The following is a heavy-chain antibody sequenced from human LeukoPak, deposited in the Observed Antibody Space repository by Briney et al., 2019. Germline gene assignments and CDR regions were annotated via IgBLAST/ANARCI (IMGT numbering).Heavy chain of an antibody. Sequence: GGSLRLSCAASGFTFSSYAMHWVRQAPGKGLEWVAVISCDGSNKYYADSVKGRFTISRDNSKNTLYLQMNSLRVEDTAIYYCARDPYNGAYSEGYYYYYMDVWGKGTTVTVSS. D-gene: IGHD1-1*01. CDR1: GFTFSSYA. V-gene: IGHV3-30*04. CDR3: ARDPYNGAYSEGYYYYYMDV. CDR2: ISCDGSNK. J-gene: IGHJ6*03.